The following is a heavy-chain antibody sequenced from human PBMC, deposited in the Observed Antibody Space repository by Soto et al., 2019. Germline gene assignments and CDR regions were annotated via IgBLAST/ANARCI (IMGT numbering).Heavy chain of an antibody. CDR2: IIPIFGTA. J-gene: IGHJ4*02. V-gene: IGHV1-69*13. CDR1: VGTFSSYA. D-gene: IGHD2-8*02. CDR3: ARDPGPRFYTGVDY. Sequence: SVKVSCKASVGTFSSYAISWVRQAPGQGLEWMGGIIPIFGTANYAQKFQGRVTITADESTSTAYMELSSLRSEDTAVYYCARDPGPRFYTGVDYWGQGTLVTVSS.